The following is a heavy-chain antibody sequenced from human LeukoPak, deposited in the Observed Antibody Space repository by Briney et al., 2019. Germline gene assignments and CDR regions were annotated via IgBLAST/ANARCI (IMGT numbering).Heavy chain of an antibody. Sequence: GGSLRLSCTASGFTFSTYAMSWVRQAPGKGLEWVSSISVGTDTTDYADSVKGRFTISRGNSKNTLYLQMNSLRAEDTAVYYCARGSSGWPGNWFDPWGQGTLVTVSS. J-gene: IGHJ5*02. CDR3: ARGSSGWPGNWFDP. D-gene: IGHD6-19*01. CDR2: ISVGTDTT. CDR1: GFTFSTYA. V-gene: IGHV3-23*01.